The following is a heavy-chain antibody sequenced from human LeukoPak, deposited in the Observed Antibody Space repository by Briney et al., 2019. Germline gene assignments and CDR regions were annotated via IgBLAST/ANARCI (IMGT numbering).Heavy chain of an antibody. J-gene: IGHJ5*02. CDR3: ARGGWSGDSSSWFPSWFDP. D-gene: IGHD6-13*01. CDR2: IIPIFVTA. CDR1: GHTFTGCY. V-gene: IGHV1-69*13. Sequence: VASVKVSCEASGHTFTGCYMHWVRQAPGQGLEWMGGIIPIFVTANYAQKFQGRVTITADESTSTAYMELSSLRSEDTAVYYCARGGWSGDSSSWFPSWFDPWGQGTLVTVSS.